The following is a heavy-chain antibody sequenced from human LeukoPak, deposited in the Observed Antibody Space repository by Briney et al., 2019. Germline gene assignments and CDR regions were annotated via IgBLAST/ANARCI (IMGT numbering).Heavy chain of an antibody. Sequence: GRSLRLSCAASGFTFSNYAMHWVRQAPGKGLEWVAVISYDGSKKNYANSVKGRFTISRDNSKNTLYLQMNSLRAEDTAVYYCARDNNCDSWGQGTLVTVSS. CDR2: ISYDGSKK. CDR3: ARDNNCDS. J-gene: IGHJ4*02. CDR1: GFTFSNYA. V-gene: IGHV3-30-3*01.